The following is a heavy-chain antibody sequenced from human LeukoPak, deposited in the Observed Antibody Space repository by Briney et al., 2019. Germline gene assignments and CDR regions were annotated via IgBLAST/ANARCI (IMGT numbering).Heavy chain of an antibody. Sequence: SETLSLTCTVSGGSISSYCWSWIRQPPGKGLEWIGYIYYSGSTNYNPSLKSRVTISVDTSKNQFSLKLSSVTAADTAVYYCARGGATRYCSSTSCQAAFDIWGQGTMVTVSS. V-gene: IGHV4-59*08. D-gene: IGHD2-2*01. CDR1: GGSISSYC. J-gene: IGHJ3*02. CDR2: IYYSGST. CDR3: ARGGATRYCSSTSCQAAFDI.